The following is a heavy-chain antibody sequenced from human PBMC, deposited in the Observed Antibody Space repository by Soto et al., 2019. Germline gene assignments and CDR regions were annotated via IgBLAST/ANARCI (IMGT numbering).Heavy chain of an antibody. J-gene: IGHJ6*02. CDR3: ARVGVPLGGMDV. CDR2: INSDGSST. CDR1: GFTFSSYW. V-gene: IGHV3-74*01. D-gene: IGHD3-16*01. Sequence: EVQLVESGGGLVQPGGSLRLSCAASGFTFSSYWMHWDRQAPGKGLVWVSRINSDGSSTSYADSVKGRFTISRDNAKNTLYLQMNSLSAEDTAVYYCARVGVPLGGMDVWVQGTTVTVSS.